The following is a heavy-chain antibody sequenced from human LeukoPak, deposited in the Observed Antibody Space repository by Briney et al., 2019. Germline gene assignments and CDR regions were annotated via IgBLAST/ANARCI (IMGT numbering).Heavy chain of an antibody. D-gene: IGHD6-19*01. V-gene: IGHV3-7*01. CDR2: IKQDGSEK. Sequence: GGSLRLSCAASGFTFSSYWMSWVRQAPGKGLEWVANIKQDGSEKYYVDSVKGRFTISRDNAKNSLYLQMNSLRAEDTAVYYCARDGQWLVRRLVYYYGMDVWGQGTTVTVSS. J-gene: IGHJ6*02. CDR3: ARDGQWLVRRLVYYYGMDV. CDR1: GFTFSSYW.